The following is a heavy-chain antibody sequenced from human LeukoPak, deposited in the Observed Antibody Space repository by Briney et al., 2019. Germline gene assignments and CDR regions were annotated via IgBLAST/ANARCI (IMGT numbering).Heavy chain of an antibody. V-gene: IGHV1-8*01. CDR2: MNPNSGNT. Sequence: ASVKVSCEASGYTFTSYDINWVRQTTGQGLEWMGWMNPNSGNTGYAQKFQGRVTMTRNTSISTAYMELSSLRSEDTAVYYCARGGAVAATSGYYFDYWGQGTLVTVSS. J-gene: IGHJ4*02. D-gene: IGHD6-19*01. CDR1: GYTFTSYD. CDR3: ARGGAVAATSGYYFDY.